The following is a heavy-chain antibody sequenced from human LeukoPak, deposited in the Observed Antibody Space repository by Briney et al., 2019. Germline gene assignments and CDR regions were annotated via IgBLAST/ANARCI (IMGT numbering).Heavy chain of an antibody. CDR1: GGSISSYY. J-gene: IGHJ3*02. CDR2: IYYSGST. Sequence: SETLSLTCTVSGGSISSYYWSWIRQPPGKGLEWIGYIYYSGSTNYNPSLKSRVTISVDTSKNQFSLKLSSVTAADTAVYYCARFKGAVAAPRGAFDIWGQGTMVTVSS. CDR3: ARFKGAVAAPRGAFDI. D-gene: IGHD6-19*01. V-gene: IGHV4-59*08.